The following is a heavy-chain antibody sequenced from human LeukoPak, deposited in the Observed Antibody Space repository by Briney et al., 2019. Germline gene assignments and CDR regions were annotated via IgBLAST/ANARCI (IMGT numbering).Heavy chain of an antibody. CDR3: ARDQGSGWYFSFGY. J-gene: IGHJ4*02. Sequence: PGRSLRLSCAASGFTFSSYAMHWVRQAPGKGLEWVAVISYDGSNKYYADSVKGRFTISRDNSKNTLYLQMNSLRAEDTAVYYCARDQGSGWYFSFGYWGQGTLVTVSS. CDR1: GFTFSSYA. D-gene: IGHD6-19*01. CDR2: ISYDGSNK. V-gene: IGHV3-30-3*01.